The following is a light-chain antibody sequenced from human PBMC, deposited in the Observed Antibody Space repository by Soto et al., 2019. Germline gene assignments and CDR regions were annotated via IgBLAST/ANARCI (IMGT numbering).Light chain of an antibody. CDR1: QSLGYY. J-gene: IGKJ4*01. CDR3: QQRRDWPLT. CDR2: DTS. V-gene: IGKV3-11*01. Sequence: EIVLTQSPATLSLSPGERATLSCRASQSLGYYLAWFQQKHGQAPRLLIYDTSNRASGIPARFSGSGSGTDFTLNISSLDPEDFAVYYCQQRRDWPLTFGGGTKVEIK.